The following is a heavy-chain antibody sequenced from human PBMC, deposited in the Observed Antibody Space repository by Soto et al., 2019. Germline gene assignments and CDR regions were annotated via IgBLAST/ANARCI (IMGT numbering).Heavy chain of an antibody. CDR2: ISAYNGNT. Sequence: ASVEVSCKASGYTFTSYGSSWVRQAPGQGLEWMGWISAYNGNTNYAQKLQGRVTMTTDTSTSTAYMELRSLRSDDTAVYYCARELGYCSSTSCYYYYYYGMDVWGQGTTVTVSS. V-gene: IGHV1-18*01. CDR3: ARELGYCSSTSCYYYYYYGMDV. CDR1: GYTFTSYG. J-gene: IGHJ6*02. D-gene: IGHD2-2*01.